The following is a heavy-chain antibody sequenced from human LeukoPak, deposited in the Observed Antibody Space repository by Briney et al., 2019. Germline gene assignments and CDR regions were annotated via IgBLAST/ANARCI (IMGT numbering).Heavy chain of an antibody. CDR2: IHNGGST. CDR1: GGSVSNNNYY. J-gene: IGHJ4*02. D-gene: IGHD3-22*01. V-gene: IGHV4-39*07. CDR3: AGGPFRVYDSSGLYDY. Sequence: SETLSLTCTVSGGSVSNNNYYWGWIRQPPGKGLEWIVSIHNGGSTYYNPSLKSRVTISVDTSKNQFSLRLSSVTAADTAVYYCAGGPFRVYDSSGLYDYWGQGTLVTVSS.